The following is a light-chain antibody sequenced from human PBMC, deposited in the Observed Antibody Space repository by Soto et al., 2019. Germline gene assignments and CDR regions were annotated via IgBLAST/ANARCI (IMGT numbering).Light chain of an antibody. CDR1: NNDVGAYNY. Sequence: QSALTQPASVSGSPGQSITISCTGTNNDVGAYNYVSWYQQRPGKAPKLIIYDVSSRPSGFSDRFSGSKSGNTASLTISGLQAEDEADYYCSSSKFTNSVIFGGGTKLTVL. J-gene: IGLJ2*01. CDR2: DVS. CDR3: SSSKFTNSVI. V-gene: IGLV2-14*01.